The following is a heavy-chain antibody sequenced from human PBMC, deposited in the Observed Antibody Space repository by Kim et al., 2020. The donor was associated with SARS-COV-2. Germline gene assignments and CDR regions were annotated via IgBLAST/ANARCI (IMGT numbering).Heavy chain of an antibody. CDR3: ARDLVVGAAIFDY. D-gene: IGHD1-26*01. J-gene: IGHJ4*02. V-gene: IGHV1-3*01. Sequence: YSQKFQGRVTITRDTSASTAYMELSSLRSEDTAVYYCARDLVVGAAIFDYWGQGTLVTVSS.